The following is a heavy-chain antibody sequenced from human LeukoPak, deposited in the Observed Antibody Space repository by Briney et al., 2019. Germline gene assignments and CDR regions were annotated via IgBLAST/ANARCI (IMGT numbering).Heavy chain of an antibody. Sequence: SETLSLTCTVSGGSISSYYWSWIRQPPGKGLEWIGYIYYSGSTNYNPSLKSRVTISVDTSKNQFSLKLSSVTAADTAVYYCARASAAGGGIVGATTEAFDIWAKGQWSPSLQ. CDR1: GGSISSYY. CDR3: ARASAAGGGIVGATTEAFDI. J-gene: IGHJ3*02. D-gene: IGHD1-26*01. CDR2: IYYSGST. V-gene: IGHV4-59*01.